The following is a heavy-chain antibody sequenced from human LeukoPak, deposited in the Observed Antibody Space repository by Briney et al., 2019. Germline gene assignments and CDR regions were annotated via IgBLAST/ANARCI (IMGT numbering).Heavy chain of an antibody. CDR2: INPNSGGT. D-gene: IGHD2-2*01. J-gene: IGHJ4*02. CDR3: ARGDCSSTSCYFVDY. Sequence: ASVKVSCKASGYTFTGYYMHWMRQAPGQGLEWMGWINPNSGGTNYAQKFQGRVTMTRDTSISTAYMELSRLRSDDTAVYYCARGDCSSTSCYFVDYWGQGTLVTVSS. CDR1: GYTFTGYY. V-gene: IGHV1-2*02.